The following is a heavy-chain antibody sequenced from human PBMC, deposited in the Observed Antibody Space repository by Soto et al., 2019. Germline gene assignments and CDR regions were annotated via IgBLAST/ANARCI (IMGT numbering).Heavy chain of an antibody. CDR1: GFTFSSYA. Sequence: GGSLRLSCAASGFTFSSYAMSWVRQAPGKGLEWVSAISGSGGSTYYADSVKGRFTISRDNSKNTLYLQMNSLRAKDTAVYYCAKVYGSGSYGYYFDYWGQGTLVTVSS. V-gene: IGHV3-23*01. CDR3: AKVYGSGSYGYYFDY. J-gene: IGHJ4*02. D-gene: IGHD3-10*01. CDR2: ISGSGGST.